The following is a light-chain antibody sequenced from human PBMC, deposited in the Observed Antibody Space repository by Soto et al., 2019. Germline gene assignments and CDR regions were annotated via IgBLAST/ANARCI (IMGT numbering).Light chain of an antibody. CDR3: QQYAGYPT. CDR2: KAS. CDR1: QSISSW. Sequence: DIQMTQSPSTLSASVGDRLTITCRASQSISSWLAWYQQKPGKAPKLLIYKASMLENGVPSRFSGSGSGAEFILTISSLRPDDFATYYCQQYAGYPTFGQGTKVDIK. J-gene: IGKJ1*01. V-gene: IGKV1-5*03.